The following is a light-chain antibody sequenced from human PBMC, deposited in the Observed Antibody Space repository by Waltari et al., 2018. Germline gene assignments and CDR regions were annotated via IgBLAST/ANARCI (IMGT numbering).Light chain of an antibody. V-gene: IGKV4-1*01. CDR3: HQYHSSPRT. J-gene: IGKJ1*01. Sequence: DIVMTQSPDSLAVSLGERATINCKSSQSVLYSSNNKNYLAWYQQKPGQPPKLLIYWASTRESGVPDRFSGGGSGTEFTLTISSLQAEDVAVYYCHQYHSSPRTFGQGTKVELK. CDR1: QSVLYSSNNKNY. CDR2: WAS.